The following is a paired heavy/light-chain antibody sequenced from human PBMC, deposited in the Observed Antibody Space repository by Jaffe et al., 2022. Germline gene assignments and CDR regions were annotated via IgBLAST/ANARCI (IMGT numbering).Light chain of an antibody. J-gene: IGKJ3*01. Sequence: DIQMTQSPSSLSASVGDRVTITCRASQSISSYLNWYQQKPGKAPKLLIYAASSLQSGVPSRFSGSGSGTDFTLTISSLQPEDFATYYCQQSYSTPRLFTFGPGTKVDIK. CDR1: QSISSY. CDR2: AAS. V-gene: IGKV1-39*01. CDR3: QQSYSTPRLFT.
Heavy chain of an antibody. D-gene: IGHD3-10*01. CDR3: ARFCPPYGSGYLPIMNWFDP. CDR2: MNPNSGNT. J-gene: IGHJ5*02. CDR1: GYTFTSYD. V-gene: IGHV1-8*01. Sequence: QVQLVQSGAEVKKPGASVKVSCKASGYTFTSYDINWVRQATGQGLEWMGWMNPNSGNTGYAQKFQGRVTMTRNTSISTAYMELSSLRSEDTAVYYCARFCPPYGSGYLPIMNWFDPWGQGTLVTVSS.